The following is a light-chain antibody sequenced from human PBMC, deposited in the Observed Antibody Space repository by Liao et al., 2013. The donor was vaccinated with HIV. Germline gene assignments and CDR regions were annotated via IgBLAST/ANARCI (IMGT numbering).Light chain of an antibody. CDR3: QVWDSNSDHPYV. J-gene: IGLJ1*01. CDR1: DIGNKS. CDR2: SDS. Sequence: SHVLTQPPSVSVAPGKTARITCGTNDIGNKSVHWCQQKPGQAPVLVIYSDSDRPSGIPERISGSNSGNTATLSISRVEAGDEADYYCQVWDSNSDHPYVFGSGTKVTVL. V-gene: IGLV3-21*01.